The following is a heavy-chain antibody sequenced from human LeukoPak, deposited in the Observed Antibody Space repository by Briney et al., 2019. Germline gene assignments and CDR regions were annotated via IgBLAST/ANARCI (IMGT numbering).Heavy chain of an antibody. D-gene: IGHD4-17*01. J-gene: IGHJ4*02. Sequence: ASVKVSCKASRGTFSSYAISWVRQAPGQGLEWMGGIIPIFGTANYAQKFQGRVTITADESTSTAYMELRSLRSEDTAVYFCARYGHSPFFDYWGQGTLVIVSS. CDR1: RGTFSSYA. V-gene: IGHV1-69*13. CDR3: ARYGHSPFFDY. CDR2: IIPIFGTA.